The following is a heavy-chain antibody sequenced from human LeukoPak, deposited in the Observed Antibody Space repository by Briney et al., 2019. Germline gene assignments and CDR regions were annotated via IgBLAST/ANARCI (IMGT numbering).Heavy chain of an antibody. CDR3: ARVDTAMVFQGLYYGMDV. D-gene: IGHD5-18*01. CDR2: INHSGST. J-gene: IGHJ6*02. Sequence: SETLSLTCAVYGGSFSGYYWSWIRQPPGKGLEWIGEINHSGSTNYNPSLKSRVTISVDTSKNQFSLKLSSVTAADTAVYYCARVDTAMVFQGLYYGMDVWGQGTTVTVSS. V-gene: IGHV4-34*01. CDR1: GGSFSGYY.